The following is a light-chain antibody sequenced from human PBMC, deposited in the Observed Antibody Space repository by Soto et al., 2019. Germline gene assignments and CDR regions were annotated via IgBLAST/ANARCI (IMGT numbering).Light chain of an antibody. CDR1: QSVSSN. Sequence: EIVMTQSPATLSVSPGERATLSCRASQSVSSNLAWYQQKPGQAPRLLILGASNRATGIPARFSGSGSGTKLTLTIISLQSEDSAVYYCQHYNNLPLTFGGGTKVEI. CDR2: GAS. V-gene: IGKV3-15*01. CDR3: QHYNNLPLT. J-gene: IGKJ4*01.